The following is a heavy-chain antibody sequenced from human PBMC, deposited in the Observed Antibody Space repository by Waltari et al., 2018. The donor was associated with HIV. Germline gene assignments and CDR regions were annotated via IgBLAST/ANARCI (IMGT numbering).Heavy chain of an antibody. CDR2: ISSSSSYI. V-gene: IGHV3-21*01. CDR3: ARPGSWGMFDP. J-gene: IGHJ5*02. Sequence: EVQLVESGGGLVKPGGSLRLSCAASGFTFSSYSMNWVRQAPGKGLEWVSSISSSSSYIYYADSGKGRFTISRDNAKNSLYLQMNSLRAEDTAVYYCARPGSWGMFDPWGQGTLVTVSS. D-gene: IGHD6-13*01. CDR1: GFTFSSYS.